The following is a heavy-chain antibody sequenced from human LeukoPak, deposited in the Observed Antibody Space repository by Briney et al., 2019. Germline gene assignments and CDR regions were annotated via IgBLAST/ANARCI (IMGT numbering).Heavy chain of an antibody. J-gene: IGHJ4*02. CDR1: GYTFTSYA. CDR2: INAGNGNT. CDR3: ARDREAGTILFDY. D-gene: IGHD1-7*01. Sequence: ASVKVSCKASGYTFTSYAMHWVRQAPGQRLEWMGWINAGNGNTKYSQKFQGRVTITRDTSASTAYMELSSLRSEDTAVYYCARDREAGTILFDYWGQGTLVTVSS. V-gene: IGHV1-3*01.